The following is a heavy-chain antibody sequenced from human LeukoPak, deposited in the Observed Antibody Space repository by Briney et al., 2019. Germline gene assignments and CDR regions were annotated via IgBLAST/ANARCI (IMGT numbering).Heavy chain of an antibody. CDR1: GYTFTSYG. Sequence: ASVKVSCKASGYTFTSYGISWVRQAPGQGLEWMGWISAYNGNTNYAQKPQGRVTMTTDTSTSTAYMELRSLRSDDTAVYYCARGSYYGSGSYYFDYWGQGTLVTVSS. J-gene: IGHJ4*02. V-gene: IGHV1-18*01. D-gene: IGHD3-10*01. CDR3: ARGSYYGSGSYYFDY. CDR2: ISAYNGNT.